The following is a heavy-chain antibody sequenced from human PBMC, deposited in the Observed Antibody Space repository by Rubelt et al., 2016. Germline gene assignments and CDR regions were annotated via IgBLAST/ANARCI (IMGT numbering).Heavy chain of an antibody. CDR3: ARPSSSGSYGY. V-gene: IGHV4-39*01. J-gene: IGHJ4*02. CDR2: IYYSGST. D-gene: IGHD1-26*01. Sequence: LQLQESGPGLVKPSETLSLTCTVSGVSISSRGYYWGWIRQPPGKGLEWIGSIYYSGSTYYSTSPKSRVTLSADTPKSQCALKLGSVTAADTAVYYCARPSSSGSYGYWGQGTLVTVSS. CDR1: GVSISSRGYY.